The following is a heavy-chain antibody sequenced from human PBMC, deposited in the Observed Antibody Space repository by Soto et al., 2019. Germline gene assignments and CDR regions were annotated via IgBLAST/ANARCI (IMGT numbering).Heavy chain of an antibody. Sequence: GGSLRLSCAASGFTFSSYAMHWVRQAPGKGLEWVAVISYDGSNKYYADSVKGRFTISRDNSKNTLYLQMNSLRAEDTAVYDCAREAKECFDYWGQGTLVTVSS. J-gene: IGHJ4*02. CDR3: AREAKECFDY. V-gene: IGHV3-30*04. CDR2: ISYDGSNK. CDR1: GFTFSSYA.